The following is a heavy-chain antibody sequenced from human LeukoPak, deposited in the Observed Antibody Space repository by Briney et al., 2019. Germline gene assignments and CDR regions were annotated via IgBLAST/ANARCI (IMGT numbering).Heavy chain of an antibody. J-gene: IGHJ4*02. Sequence: HSGGSLRLSCAASGFTFDDYAMHWVRQAPGKGLEWVSGISWNSGSIGYADSVKGRFTISRDNAKNSLYLQMNSLRAEDTALYYCAKETGSGSYGLWGQGTLATVSS. CDR3: AKETGSGSYGL. D-gene: IGHD3-10*01. V-gene: IGHV3-9*01. CDR2: ISWNSGSI. CDR1: GFTFDDYA.